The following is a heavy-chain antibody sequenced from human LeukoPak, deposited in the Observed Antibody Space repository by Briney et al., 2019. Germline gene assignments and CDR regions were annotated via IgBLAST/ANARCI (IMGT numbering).Heavy chain of an antibody. Sequence: GGSLRLSCAASGFTFSSYSMNWVRQAPGKGLEWVSSISSRSTYVYHADSVKGRFTISRDNAKNSLFLQMNALRAEDTAVYYCAKDQGSVAGSHDAFDIWGQGTMVTVSS. V-gene: IGHV3-21*01. CDR3: AKDQGSVAGSHDAFDI. CDR1: GFTFSSYS. CDR2: ISSRSTYV. D-gene: IGHD6-19*01. J-gene: IGHJ3*02.